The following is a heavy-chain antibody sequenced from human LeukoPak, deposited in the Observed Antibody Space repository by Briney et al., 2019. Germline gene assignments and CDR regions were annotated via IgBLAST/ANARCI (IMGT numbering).Heavy chain of an antibody. J-gene: IGHJ4*02. CDR2: IYYSGST. CDR3: ARAAGGIAAFDY. CDR1: GGSVSSGSYY. V-gene: IGHV4-61*01. D-gene: IGHD6-6*01. Sequence: SSETLSLTCTVSGGSVSSGSYYWSWIRQPPGTGLEWIGYIYYSGSTNYNPSLKSRVTVSADTSKNQFSLKLSSVTAAGTVVYYCARAAGGIAAFDYWGQGTLVTVSS.